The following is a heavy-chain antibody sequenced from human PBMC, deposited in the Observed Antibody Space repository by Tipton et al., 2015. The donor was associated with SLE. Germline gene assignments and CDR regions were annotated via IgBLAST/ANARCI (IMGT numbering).Heavy chain of an antibody. D-gene: IGHD4/OR15-4a*01. CDR3: ARIGGDYGGSPFDH. Sequence: TLSLTCTVSGGSISSTIYYWGWIRQPPGKGLEWIGYMYYSGSTYYTPSLESRVSISGDTSKNQFSLHLSSVTVADTAVYFCARIGGDYGGSPFDHWGQGTLVTVSA. J-gene: IGHJ4*02. CDR2: MYYSGST. CDR1: GGSISSTIYY. V-gene: IGHV4-31*03.